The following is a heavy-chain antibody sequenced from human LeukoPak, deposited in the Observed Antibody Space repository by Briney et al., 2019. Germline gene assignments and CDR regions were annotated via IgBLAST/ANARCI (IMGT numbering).Heavy chain of an antibody. CDR3: ARSNYDRRFDY. V-gene: IGHV3-21*01. Sequence: SGGSLRLSCAASGITFSTDEMNWVRQAPGKGLEWVSSISSSSSYIYYADSVKGRFTISRDNAKNSLYLQMNSLRAEDTAVYYCARSNYDRRFDYWGQGTLVTVSS. D-gene: IGHD3-16*01. J-gene: IGHJ4*02. CDR2: ISSSSSYI. CDR1: GITFSTDE.